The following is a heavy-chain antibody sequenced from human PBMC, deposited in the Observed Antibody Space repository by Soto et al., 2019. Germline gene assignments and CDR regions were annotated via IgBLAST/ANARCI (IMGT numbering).Heavy chain of an antibody. Sequence: VSGPTLVNPTQTLTLTCTFSGSSLNDNGMCVNWIRQPPGKALEWLALIDWDDDKYYSTSLKTRLTISKDTPKNQVVLTTTNMHPVNTATYYCARTSPLTLGYPNGMDVWGQGTTVTVSS. CDR1: GSSLNDNGMC. CDR3: ARTSPLTLGYPNGMDV. J-gene: IGHJ6*02. D-gene: IGHD7-27*01. CDR2: IDWDDDK. V-gene: IGHV2-70*13.